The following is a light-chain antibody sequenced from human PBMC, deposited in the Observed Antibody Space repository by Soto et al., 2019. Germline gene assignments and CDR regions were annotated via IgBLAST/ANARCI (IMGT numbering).Light chain of an antibody. CDR3: SSYAGSLVV. Sequence: QSALTQPPSASGSPGQSVTISCTGTSSDVGGYNYVSWYQQHRGKAPKLMIYEVSKRPSGVPDRFSGSKSGNTASLTVSGLQAEDEADYYCSSYAGSLVVFGGGTKLTVL. J-gene: IGLJ2*01. CDR1: SSDVGGYNY. CDR2: EVS. V-gene: IGLV2-8*01.